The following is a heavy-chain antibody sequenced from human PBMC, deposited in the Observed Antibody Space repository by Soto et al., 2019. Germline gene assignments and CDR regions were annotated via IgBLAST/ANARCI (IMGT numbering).Heavy chain of an antibody. Sequence: EVQLLESGGGLVQPGGSLRLSCAASGFTFSSYAMSWVRQAPGKGLEWVSAISGSGGSTYYADSVKGRFTSSRDNSKNTLYLQMNSLRAEDTAVYYCAKGNDFWSGYPDYWGQGTLVTVSS. D-gene: IGHD3-3*01. J-gene: IGHJ4*02. CDR2: ISGSGGST. CDR1: GFTFSSYA. V-gene: IGHV3-23*01. CDR3: AKGNDFWSGYPDY.